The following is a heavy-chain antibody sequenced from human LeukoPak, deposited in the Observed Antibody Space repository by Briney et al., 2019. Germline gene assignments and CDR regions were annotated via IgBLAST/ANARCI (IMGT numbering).Heavy chain of an antibody. J-gene: IGHJ3*02. Sequence: SETLSLTCSVSGGSVTSYYWSWIRQPPGKGLEWIGHIHYSGSNNYNPSLKSRVTMFVDKSKNQFSLKLTSVTAADTAVYYCARAYYYGSGTFDIWGQGTMVTVSS. V-gene: IGHV4-59*02. CDR3: ARAYYYGSGTFDI. CDR1: GGSVTSYY. CDR2: IHYSGSN. D-gene: IGHD3-10*01.